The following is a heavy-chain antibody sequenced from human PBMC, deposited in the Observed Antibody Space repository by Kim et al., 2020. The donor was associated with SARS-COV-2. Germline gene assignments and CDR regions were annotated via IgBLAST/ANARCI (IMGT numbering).Heavy chain of an antibody. V-gene: IGHV1-8*01. CDR3: ARGVVQGH. Sequence: KPGYAQTFPGRVTMTRNTSISTAYMELSSLRSEDTAVYYCARGVVQGHWGQGTLVTVSS. D-gene: IGHD2-2*01. J-gene: IGHJ1*01. CDR2: KP.